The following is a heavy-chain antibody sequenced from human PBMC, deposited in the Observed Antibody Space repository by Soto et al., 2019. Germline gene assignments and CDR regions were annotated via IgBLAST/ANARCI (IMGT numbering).Heavy chain of an antibody. D-gene: IGHD2-15*01. J-gene: IGHJ4*02. CDR1: GFTFSSYA. CDR3: AKDPRDVTQDS. Sequence: EVQLLESGVGLVQPGGSLRLSCAASGFTFSSYAMSWVRQAPGKGLEWVSAISGSGGSTYYGDSVKGRFTISRDNARNTPYLQMSRLRAEDTAVYYCAKDPRDVTQDSWGQGTLVTVSS. V-gene: IGHV3-23*01. CDR2: ISGSGGST.